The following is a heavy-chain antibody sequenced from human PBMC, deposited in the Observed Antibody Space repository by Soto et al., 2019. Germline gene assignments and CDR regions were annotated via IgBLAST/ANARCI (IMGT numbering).Heavy chain of an antibody. CDR3: ANGDYSVINYYGMDV. D-gene: IGHD4-4*01. CDR2: ISYDGSNK. Sequence: QVQLVESGGGVVQPGRSLRLSCAASGFTFSSYGMHWVRQAPGKGLEWVAVISYDGSNKYYADSVKGRFTISRDNSKNTLYLQMNSLRAEDTAVYYCANGDYSVINYYGMDVWGQGTTVTVSS. V-gene: IGHV3-30*18. J-gene: IGHJ6*02. CDR1: GFTFSSYG.